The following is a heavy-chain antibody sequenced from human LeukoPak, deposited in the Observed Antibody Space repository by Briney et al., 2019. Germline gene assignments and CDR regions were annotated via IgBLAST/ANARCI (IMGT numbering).Heavy chain of an antibody. CDR2: IYYSGST. V-gene: IGHV4-59*08. J-gene: IGHJ3*02. CDR1: GGSISGYY. CDR3: ARGARAADAFDI. Sequence: SETLSLTCSVSGGSISGYYWNWIRQPPGKRLEFIGYIYYSGSTYYNPSLKSRVTISVDTSKNQFSLKLSSVTAADTAVYYCARGARAADAFDIWGQGTMVTVSS. D-gene: IGHD1-26*01.